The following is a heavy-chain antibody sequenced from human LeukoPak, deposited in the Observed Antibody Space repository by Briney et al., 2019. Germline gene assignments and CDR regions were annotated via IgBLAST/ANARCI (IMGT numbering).Heavy chain of an antibody. J-gene: IGHJ6*03. D-gene: IGHD1-26*01. CDR3: ARDHSGSQYYYHYMDV. CDR1: GGSISSSSYY. CDR2: IYYSGST. V-gene: IGHV4-61*05. Sequence: PSETLSLTCTVSGGSISSSSYYWGWIRQPPRKGLEWIGYIYYSGSTNYNPSLKSRVTISVDTSKNQFSLKLSSVTAADTAVYYCARDHSGSQYYYHYMDVWGKGTTVTVSS.